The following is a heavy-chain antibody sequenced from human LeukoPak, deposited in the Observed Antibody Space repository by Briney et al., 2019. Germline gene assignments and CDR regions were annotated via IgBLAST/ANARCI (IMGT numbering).Heavy chain of an antibody. CDR3: ARSAFYGSGSYYDY. V-gene: IGHV1-69*05. D-gene: IGHD3-10*01. CDR1: GGTFSSYA. CDR2: IIPIFGTA. J-gene: IGHJ4*02. Sequence: SVTVSCTASGGTFSSYAISWVRQAPGQGLEWMGGIIPIFGTANYAQKFQGRVTITTDESTSTAYMELSSLRSEDTAVYYCARSAFYGSGSYYDYWGQGTLVTVSS.